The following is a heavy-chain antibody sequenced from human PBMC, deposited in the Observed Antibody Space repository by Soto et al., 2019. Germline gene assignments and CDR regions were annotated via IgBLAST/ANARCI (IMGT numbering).Heavy chain of an antibody. Sequence: GASVKVSCKASGETFRNRGIIWVRLAPGQGLEWVGGVIPVFGAINYAQNFQGRVTITADGSTNTSYMELSSLRSEDTAVYYCARAMIRGLTQYNWADPWGQGTLVTVSS. J-gene: IGHJ5*02. V-gene: IGHV1-69*13. D-gene: IGHD3-10*01. CDR3: ARAMIRGLTQYNWADP. CDR2: VIPVFGAI. CDR1: GETFRNRG.